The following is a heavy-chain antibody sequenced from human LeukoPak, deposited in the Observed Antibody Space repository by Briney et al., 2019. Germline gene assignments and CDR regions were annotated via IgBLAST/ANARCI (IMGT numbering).Heavy chain of an antibody. CDR2: IYYSGST. Sequence: SETLSLTCTVSGGSISSYYWGWIRQPPGKGLERIGYIYYSGSTNYNPSLKSRVTISVDTSKNQFSLKLSSVTAADTAVYYCARSRGGYSSGWYGEGYWGQGTLVTVSS. D-gene: IGHD6-19*01. CDR3: ARSRGGYSSGWYGEGY. J-gene: IGHJ4*02. CDR1: GGSISSYY. V-gene: IGHV4-59*01.